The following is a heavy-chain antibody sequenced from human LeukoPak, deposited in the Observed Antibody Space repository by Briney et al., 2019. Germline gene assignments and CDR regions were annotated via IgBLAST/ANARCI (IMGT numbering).Heavy chain of an antibody. V-gene: IGHV1-69*13. CDR3: ARVSPGQLVLQGWFDP. Sequence: SVKVSCKASGGTFSSYAISWVRQAPGQGLEWMGGIIPIFGTANYAQKFQGRVTITADESTSTAYMELSSPRSEDTAVYYCARVSPGQLVLQGWFDPWGQGTLVTVSS. D-gene: IGHD6-6*01. CDR2: IIPIFGTA. J-gene: IGHJ5*02. CDR1: GGTFSSYA.